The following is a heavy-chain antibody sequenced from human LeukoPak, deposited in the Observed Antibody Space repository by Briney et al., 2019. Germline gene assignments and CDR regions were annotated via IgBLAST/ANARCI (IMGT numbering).Heavy chain of an antibody. V-gene: IGHV3-23*01. J-gene: IGHJ4*02. CDR2: ISGSGGST. CDR3: AKETNMVRGAY. Sequence: GRSLRLSCAASGFTFSSYTMHWVRQAPGKGLEWVSAISGSGGSTYYADSVKGRFTISRDNSKNTLYLQMNSLRAEDTAVYYCAKETNMVRGAYWGQGTLVTVSS. D-gene: IGHD3-10*01. CDR1: GFTFSSYT.